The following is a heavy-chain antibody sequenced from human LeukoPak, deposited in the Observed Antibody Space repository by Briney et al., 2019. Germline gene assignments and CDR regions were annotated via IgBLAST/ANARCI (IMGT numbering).Heavy chain of an antibody. CDR2: IYYSGST. D-gene: IGHD3-9*01. J-gene: IGHJ4*02. CDR3: ARDDATGYNIDY. Sequence: SETLSLTCTVSGGSISSSSYYWGWIRQPPGKGLEWIGSIYYSGSTYYNPSLKSRVTISVDTSKNQFSLKLSSVTAADTAVYYCARDDATGYNIDYWGQGTLVTVSS. V-gene: IGHV4-39*02. CDR1: GGSISSSSYY.